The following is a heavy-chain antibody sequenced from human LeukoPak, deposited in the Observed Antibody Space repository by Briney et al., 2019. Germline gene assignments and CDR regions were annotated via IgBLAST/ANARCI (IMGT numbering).Heavy chain of an antibody. CDR2: IYNSGNT. D-gene: IGHD1-26*01. CDR3: ARHSGSRIDF. V-gene: IGHV4-59*08. Sequence: KPSETLSLTCTVSGGSITTDYWSWVRQPPGKGLEWIGYIYNSGNTNYNPSLKSRVTISGDTSKNHFSLNLNSVTAADTAVYYCARHSGSRIDFWGQGTLVTVSS. CDR1: GGSITTDY. J-gene: IGHJ4*02.